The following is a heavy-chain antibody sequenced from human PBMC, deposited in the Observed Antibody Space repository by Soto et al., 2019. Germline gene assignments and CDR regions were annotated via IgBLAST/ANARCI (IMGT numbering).Heavy chain of an antibody. CDR1: VVSFSGYY. Sequence: SETLSLTCAFYVVSFSGYYWSCIRHPPGKWLEWIGEINHSGSTNYNPSLKSRVTISVDTSKNQFSLKLSSVTAADTAVYYCARFGGVGVYCSSPSCRRFEYWGQGTLVNVS. D-gene: IGHD2-2*01. V-gene: IGHV4-34*01. J-gene: IGHJ4*02. CDR3: ARFGGVGVYCSSPSCRRFEY. CDR2: INHSGST.